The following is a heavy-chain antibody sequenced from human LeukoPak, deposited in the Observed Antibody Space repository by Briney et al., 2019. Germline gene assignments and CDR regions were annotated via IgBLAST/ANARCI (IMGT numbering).Heavy chain of an antibody. D-gene: IGHD3-22*01. CDR1: GFAFSSYS. CDR3: ARGPITTYYYDSSGYRY. J-gene: IGHJ4*02. CDR2: ISSSSSYI. Sequence: GGSLRLSCAASGFAFSSYSMNWVRQAPGKGLEWVSSISSSSSYIYYADSVKVRFTISRDNAKNSLYLQMNSLRAEDTAVYYCARGPITTYYYDSSGYRYWGQGTLVTVSS. V-gene: IGHV3-21*01.